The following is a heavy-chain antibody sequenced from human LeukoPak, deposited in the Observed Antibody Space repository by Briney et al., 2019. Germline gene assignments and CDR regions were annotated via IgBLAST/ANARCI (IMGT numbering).Heavy chain of an antibody. V-gene: IGHV1-69*05. CDR1: GYTFTSNG. CDR3: ARGAIRGYSGYDYVGFDY. J-gene: IGHJ4*02. CDR2: IIPIFGTA. D-gene: IGHD5-12*01. Sequence: GASVKVSCKASGYTFTSNGITWVRQAPGQGLEWMGGIIPIFGTANYAQKFQGRVTITTDESTSTAYMELSSLRSEDTAVYYCARGAIRGYSGYDYVGFDYWGQGTLVTVSS.